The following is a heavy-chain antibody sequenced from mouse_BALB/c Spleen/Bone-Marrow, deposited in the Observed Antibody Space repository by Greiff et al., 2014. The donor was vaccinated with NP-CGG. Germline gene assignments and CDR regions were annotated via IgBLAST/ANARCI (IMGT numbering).Heavy chain of an antibody. V-gene: IGHV1-14*01. CDR1: GYTFTSYV. Sequence: VQLQQPGPELVKPGASVKMSCKASGYTFTSYVMHWVKQKPGQGLEWIGYINPYNDGTKYNEKFKGKATLTSDKSSSTAYMELSSLTYEDSAVYYCTRGVYYDYDEGAMDYWGQGSSVTDSS. CDR2: INPYNDGT. D-gene: IGHD2-4*01. CDR3: TRGVYYDYDEGAMDY. J-gene: IGHJ4*01.